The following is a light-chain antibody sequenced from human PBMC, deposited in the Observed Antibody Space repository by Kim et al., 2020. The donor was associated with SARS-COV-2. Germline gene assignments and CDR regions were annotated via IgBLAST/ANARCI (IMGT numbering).Light chain of an antibody. CDR3: NSRDSNDYVV. Sequence: SSELTQDPAVSVALGQTVRITCQGDSLRSYYATWYHQKPGQAPKVVIYGKDNRPSGVPDRFSGSTSGNTAYLTITGTQAGDEADYYCNSRDSNDYVVFGGGTKVTVL. J-gene: IGLJ2*01. V-gene: IGLV3-19*01. CDR2: GKD. CDR1: SLRSYY.